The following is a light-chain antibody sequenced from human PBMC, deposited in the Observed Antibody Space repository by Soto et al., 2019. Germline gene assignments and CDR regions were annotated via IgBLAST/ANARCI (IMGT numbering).Light chain of an antibody. J-gene: IGLJ1*01. CDR2: EVS. Sequence: QSVLTQPASVSGSPGQSITISCTGSSSDIGDYDYVSWYQQHPGKAPNVLISEVSNRPSGVSNRFSGSKSGNTAYLTISGLQAEAEADYYCNSYATGNTRVFGTGTKVTVL. V-gene: IGLV2-14*01. CDR1: SSDIGDYDY. CDR3: NSYATGNTRV.